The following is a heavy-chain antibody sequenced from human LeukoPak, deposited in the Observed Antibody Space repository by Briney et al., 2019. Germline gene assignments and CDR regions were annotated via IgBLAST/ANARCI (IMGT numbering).Heavy chain of an antibody. CDR1: GYTFINNW. D-gene: IGHD3-10*01. V-gene: IGHV1-46*01. J-gene: IGHJ5*02. CDR3: ARDNSVGDIAWWFDP. Sequence: ASVKVSCKASGYTFINNWMHWVRQAPGQGLEWVGLINPTGTTTLYAQKFQGRVTLTRDMSTSTDYMELRSLKSEDTTVYYCARDNSVGDIAWWFDPWGQGTLVTVSP. CDR2: INPTGTTT.